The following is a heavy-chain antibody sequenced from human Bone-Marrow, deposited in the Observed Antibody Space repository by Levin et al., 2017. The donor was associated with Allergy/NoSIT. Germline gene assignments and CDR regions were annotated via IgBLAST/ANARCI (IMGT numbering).Heavy chain of an antibody. CDR2: ISDDGTFQ. CDR3: AKDRYPGDSTSGMDV. J-gene: IGHJ6*02. CDR1: GFTLGNYG. V-gene: IGHV3-30*18. D-gene: IGHD3-10*01. Sequence: LSLTCAASGFTLGNYGINWVRLAPGKGLEWVAVISDDGTFQNYVDSVKGRFSVSRDNSKNTVYLHMNSLRADDTAVYYCAKDRYPGDSTSGMDVWGQGTTVTVSS.